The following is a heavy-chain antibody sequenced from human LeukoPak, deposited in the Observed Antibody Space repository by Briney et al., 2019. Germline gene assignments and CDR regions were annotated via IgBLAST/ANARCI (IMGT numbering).Heavy chain of an antibody. CDR1: GFTFSSYW. CDR3: ARDRAAGAYPWYFDY. D-gene: IGHD3-16*01. Sequence: PGGSLRLSCAASGFTFSSYWMSWVRPAPGRGLEWVAKIKQDGSEKYYVDTVKGRFTISRDNAKNSLYLQMNSLRAEDTAVYYCARDRAAGAYPWYFDYWGQGTLVTVSS. J-gene: IGHJ4*02. V-gene: IGHV3-7*01. CDR2: IKQDGSEK.